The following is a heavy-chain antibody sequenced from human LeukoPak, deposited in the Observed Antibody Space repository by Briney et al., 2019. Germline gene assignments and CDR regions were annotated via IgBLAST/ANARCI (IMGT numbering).Heavy chain of an antibody. CDR1: GFTFDDYA. CDR2: ISWNSGSI. V-gene: IGHV3-9*01. CDR3: AKVDGYSYGYFDY. D-gene: IGHD5-18*01. Sequence: GGSLRLSCAASGFTFDDYAVHWVRQAPGKGLEWVSGISWNSGSIGYADSVKGRFTISRDNAKNSLYLQMNSLRAEDTALYYCAKVDGYSYGYFDYWGQGTLVTVSS. J-gene: IGHJ4*02.